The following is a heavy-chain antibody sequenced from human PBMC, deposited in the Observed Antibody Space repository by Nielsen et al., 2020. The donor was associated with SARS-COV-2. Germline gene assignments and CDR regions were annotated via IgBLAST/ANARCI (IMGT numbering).Heavy chain of an antibody. CDR3: ARDFLPDIVVVPAAIAGYPFDY. CDR2: ISSSGSTI. D-gene: IGHD2-2*01. Sequence: WIRQPPGKGLEWVSYISSSGSTIYYADSVKGRFTISRDNAKNSLYLQMNSLRDEDTAVYYCARDFLPDIVVVPAAIAGYPFDYWGQGTLVTVSS. V-gene: IGHV3-11*04. J-gene: IGHJ4*02.